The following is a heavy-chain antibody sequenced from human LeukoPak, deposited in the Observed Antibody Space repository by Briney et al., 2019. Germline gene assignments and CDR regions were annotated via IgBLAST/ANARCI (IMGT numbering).Heavy chain of an antibody. Sequence: GGSLRLSCAASGFTFSSYEMNWVRQAPGKGLEWVSYISRSGSIIYNADSVKGRFTISRDNSKNTLYLQMSSLRAEDTAVYYCARSASGGNFLDLVVYYYGMDVWGQGTTVTVSS. CDR1: GFTFSSYE. CDR3: ARSASGGNFLDLVVYYYGMDV. V-gene: IGHV3-48*03. D-gene: IGHD4-23*01. CDR2: ISRSGSII. J-gene: IGHJ6*02.